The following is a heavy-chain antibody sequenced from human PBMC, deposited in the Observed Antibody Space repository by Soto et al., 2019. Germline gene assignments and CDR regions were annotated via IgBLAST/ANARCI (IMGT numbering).Heavy chain of an antibody. CDR2: ISSNGGST. Sequence: XVSLRLSFSSSGFTVSSYAMHWVRQAAGKGLEYVSAISSNGGSTYYADSVKGRFTISRDNSKNTLYLQMSSLRAEDTAVYYCVKDGIGYCSSTSCYVDIWGQGTMVTVSS. D-gene: IGHD2-2*01. V-gene: IGHV3-64D*06. CDR1: GFTVSSYA. J-gene: IGHJ3*02. CDR3: VKDGIGYCSSTSCYVDI.